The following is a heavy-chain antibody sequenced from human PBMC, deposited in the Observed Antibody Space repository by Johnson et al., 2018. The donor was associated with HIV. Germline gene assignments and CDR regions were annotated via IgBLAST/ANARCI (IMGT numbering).Heavy chain of an antibody. J-gene: IGHJ3*02. D-gene: IGHD1-26*01. CDR3: ARGGSYLTLDDAFDI. V-gene: IGHV3-11*04. CDR2: ISSSGSTI. Sequence: VQLVESGGSVVRPGGSLRLSCAASGFTFSDYYMNWIRQAPGKGLDWVSYISSSGSTIYYADSVKGRFTISRDNAKNSLYLQMNSLRAEDTAVYYCARGGSYLTLDDAFDIWGQGTMVAVSS. CDR1: GFTFSDYY.